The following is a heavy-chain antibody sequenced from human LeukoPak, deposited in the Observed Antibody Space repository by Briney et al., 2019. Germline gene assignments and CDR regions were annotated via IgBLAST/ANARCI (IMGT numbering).Heavy chain of an antibody. V-gene: IGHV4-59*01. CDR3: ARGSYSPDFDY. CDR1: GGSISSYY. D-gene: IGHD5-18*01. J-gene: IGHJ4*02. Sequence: PSETLSLTYTVSGGSISSYYWSWIRQPPGKGLEWIGYIYYSGSTNYNPSLKSRVTISVDTSKNQFSLKLSSVTAADTAVYYCARGSYSPDFDYWGQGTLVTVSS. CDR2: IYYSGST.